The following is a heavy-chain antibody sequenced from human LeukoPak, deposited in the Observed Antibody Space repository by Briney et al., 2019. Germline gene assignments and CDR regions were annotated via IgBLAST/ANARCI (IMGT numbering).Heavy chain of an antibody. Sequence: ASVKVSCKASGYTFTGYYMHWVRQAPGQGLEWMGWINPNSGGTNYAQKFQGRVTMTRDTSISTAYMELSRLRSDDTALYYCASSVVIIGWFDPWGQGTLVTVSS. J-gene: IGHJ5*02. CDR2: INPNSGGT. CDR3: ASSVVIIGWFDP. CDR1: GYTFTGYY. D-gene: IGHD3-3*01. V-gene: IGHV1-2*02.